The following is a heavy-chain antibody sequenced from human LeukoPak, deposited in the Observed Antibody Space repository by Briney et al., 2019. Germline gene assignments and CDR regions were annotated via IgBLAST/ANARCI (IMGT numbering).Heavy chain of an antibody. CDR1: GYTFTGYY. CDR2: INPNSGGT. V-gene: IGHV1-2*02. Sequence: ASVKVSCKASGYTFTGYYMHWVRQAPGQGLEWMGWINPNSGGTNYAQKFQGRVTMTRDTSISTAYMELSRLRSDDTAVYYCARDKEGPYYYYYYMDVWGKGTTVTISS. CDR3: ARDKEGPYYYYYYMDV. J-gene: IGHJ6*03.